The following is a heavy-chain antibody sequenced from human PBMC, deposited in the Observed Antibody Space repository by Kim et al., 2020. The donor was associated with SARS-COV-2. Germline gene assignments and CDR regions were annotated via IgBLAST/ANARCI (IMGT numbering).Heavy chain of an antibody. J-gene: IGHJ5*02. Sequence: GGSLRLSCEASGFTFSNYDMNWVRQAPGKGLEWVSSISSTPGIIYYADSVKGRFTVSRDNAKNSLYLQMNSLRDVDTALYYCARSGCTGGSCYSWVGWFDPWGQGTLVTVSS. V-gene: IGHV3-48*02. CDR3: ARSGCTGGSCYSWVGWFDP. CDR1: GFTFSNYD. CDR2: ISSTPGII. D-gene: IGHD2-15*01.